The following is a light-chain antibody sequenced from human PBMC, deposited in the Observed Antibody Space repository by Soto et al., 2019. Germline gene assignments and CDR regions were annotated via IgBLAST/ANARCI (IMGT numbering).Light chain of an antibody. Sequence: QSALTQPASVSGSPGQSLTISCTGTSSDVGGYNYVSWYQQHPGKAPKLMIYEVSNRPSGVSNRFSGSKSANTASLTISGVQAEDEAEYYCSSYTRSSTWVFGGGTKLTVL. CDR2: EVS. CDR1: SSDVGGYNY. V-gene: IGLV2-14*01. CDR3: SSYTRSSTWV. J-gene: IGLJ3*02.